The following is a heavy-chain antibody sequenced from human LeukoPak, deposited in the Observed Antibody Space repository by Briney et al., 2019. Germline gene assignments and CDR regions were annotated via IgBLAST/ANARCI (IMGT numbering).Heavy chain of an antibody. CDR3: ARRDPHYYDSSGYFDY. Sequence: PSETLSLTCTVSGGSISSSSYYWGWIRQPPGKGLEWIGSIYYSGSTYYKPSLKSRVTISVDTSKNQFSLKLSSVTAADTAVYYCARRDPHYYDSSGYFDYWGQGTLVTVSS. V-gene: IGHV4-39*01. J-gene: IGHJ4*02. CDR2: IYYSGST. D-gene: IGHD3-22*01. CDR1: GGSISSSSYY.